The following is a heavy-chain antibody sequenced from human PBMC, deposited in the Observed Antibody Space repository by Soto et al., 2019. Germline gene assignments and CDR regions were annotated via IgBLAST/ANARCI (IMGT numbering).Heavy chain of an antibody. CDR1: GFTFRSYV. CDR3: ARWGTAGGLDV. V-gene: IGHV3-33*05. J-gene: IGHJ1*01. D-gene: IGHD3-16*01. Sequence: QVQLVESGGGVVQPGTSLRLSCVGSGFTFRSYVIHWVHQAPGKGLEWVALTSYDGSNKDYGDSVKGRFTISRDNSRNTVDLQMDSVRRQDTTLYNCARWGTAGGLDVWGQGTLVSVSS. CDR2: TSYDGSNK.